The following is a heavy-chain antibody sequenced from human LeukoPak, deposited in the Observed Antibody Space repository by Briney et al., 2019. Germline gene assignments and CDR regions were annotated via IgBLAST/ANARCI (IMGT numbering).Heavy chain of an antibody. CDR2: ISGSGGNT. V-gene: IGHV3-23*01. Sequence: QPEGSLRLSCAASGFTFSSYAMNWVRQTPGKGLEWVSSISGSGGNTYYADSVKGRFTISRDNSKNTLYMQMNSLRAEDTAVYYCAKLVTHFDYWGQGTLVTVSS. D-gene: IGHD4-23*01. CDR3: AKLVTHFDY. J-gene: IGHJ4*02. CDR1: GFTFSSYA.